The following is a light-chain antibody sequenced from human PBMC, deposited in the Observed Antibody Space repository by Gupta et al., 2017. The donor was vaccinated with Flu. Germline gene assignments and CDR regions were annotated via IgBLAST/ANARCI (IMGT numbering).Light chain of an antibody. CDR3: AAWDDSRKSQV. V-gene: IGLV1-44*01. J-gene: IGLJ3*02. Sequence: TGGRNNVGINSVNWYQQKPGTAPELLIYGSDGRPSGIPERISGSKSGTTATLAISRVEGEDEADYYCAAWDDSRKSQVFGGGTRLTVL. CDR2: GSD. CDR1: RNNVGINS.